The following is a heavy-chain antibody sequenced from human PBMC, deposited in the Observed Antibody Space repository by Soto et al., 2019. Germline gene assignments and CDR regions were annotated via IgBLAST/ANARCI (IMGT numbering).Heavy chain of an antibody. CDR1: GGPISPYY. Sequence: SETLSLTCTVSGGPISPYYWSWIRQPAGKGLEWIGRIYYTGSTNYNPPLKSRVSMSLDTARDQISLKVKSVTAADTAVYYCAREGGYFDSSGSGVYHYYGVDVWGRGTTVTVSS. CDR3: AREGGYFDSSGSGVYHYYGVDV. J-gene: IGHJ6*02. CDR2: IYYTGST. V-gene: IGHV4-4*07. D-gene: IGHD3-22*01.